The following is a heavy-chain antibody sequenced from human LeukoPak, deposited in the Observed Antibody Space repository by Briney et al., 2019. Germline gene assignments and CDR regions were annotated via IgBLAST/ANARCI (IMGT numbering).Heavy chain of an antibody. D-gene: IGHD3-10*01. V-gene: IGHV3-30-3*01. CDR1: GFTFSSYA. CDR2: IPYDGSNK. Sequence: GGSLRLSCAASGFTFSSYAMHWVRQAPGKGLEWVAVIPYDGSNKYYADSVKGRFTISRDNSKNTLYLQMNSLRAEDTAVYYCARDSVPKHYYGSGSLDYWGQGTLVTVSS. J-gene: IGHJ4*02. CDR3: ARDSVPKHYYGSGSLDY.